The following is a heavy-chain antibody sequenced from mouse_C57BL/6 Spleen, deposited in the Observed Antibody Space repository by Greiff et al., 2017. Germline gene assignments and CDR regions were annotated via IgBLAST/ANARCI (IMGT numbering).Heavy chain of an antibody. D-gene: IGHD1-1*01. CDR2: ISSGGSYT. CDR3: ARPGEDGRFDY. CDR1: GFTFSSYG. J-gene: IGHJ2*01. V-gene: IGHV5-6*01. Sequence: EVQRVESGGDLVKPGGSLKLSCAASGFTFSSYGMSWVRQTPDKRLEWVATISSGGSYTYYPDSVKGRFTISRDNAKNTLYLQMSSLKSEDTAMYYCARPGEDGRFDYWGQGTTLTVAS.